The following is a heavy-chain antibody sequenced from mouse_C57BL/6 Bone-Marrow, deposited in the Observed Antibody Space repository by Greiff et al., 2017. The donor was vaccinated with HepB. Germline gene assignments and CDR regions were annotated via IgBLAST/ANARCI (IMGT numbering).Heavy chain of an antibody. CDR3: ARLVTTREYAMDY. Sequence: VQLQQSGGGLVQPGESLKLSCESNEYEFPSHDMSWVRKTPEKRLELVAAINSDGGSTYYPDTMERRFIISRDNTKKTLYLQMSSLRSEDTALYYCARLVTTREYAMDYWGQGTSVTVSS. J-gene: IGHJ4*01. CDR1: EYEFPSHD. D-gene: IGHD2-2*01. V-gene: IGHV5-2*01. CDR2: INSDGGST.